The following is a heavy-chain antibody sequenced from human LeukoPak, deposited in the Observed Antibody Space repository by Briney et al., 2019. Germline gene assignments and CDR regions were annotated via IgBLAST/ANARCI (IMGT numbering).Heavy chain of an antibody. V-gene: IGHV3-66*02. CDR3: ARGRRSGWYVYFYY. CDR1: GFTVSSYY. Sequence: GGSLRLSCAASGFTVSSYYMSWVRQAPGKGLEWVSVTYSGGSTYYADSVKGRFTISRDNSKNTLYLQMNSLRAEDTAVYYCARGRRSGWYVYFYYWGQGTLVTVSS. J-gene: IGHJ4*02. CDR2: TYSGGST. D-gene: IGHD6-19*01.